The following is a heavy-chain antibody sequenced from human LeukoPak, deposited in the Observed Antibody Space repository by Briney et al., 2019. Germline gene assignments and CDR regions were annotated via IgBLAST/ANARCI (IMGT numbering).Heavy chain of an antibody. Sequence: GSLRLSCVASGFTFSNYAMSWVRQAPGKGLEWIGYIYYSGSTNYNPSLKSRVTISVDTSKNQFSLKLSSVTAADTAVYYCARVDPDSSSTLEVFDYWGQGTLVTVSS. CDR1: GFTFSNYA. V-gene: IGHV4-59*01. D-gene: IGHD6-6*01. CDR2: IYYSGST. CDR3: ARVDPDSSSTLEVFDY. J-gene: IGHJ4*02.